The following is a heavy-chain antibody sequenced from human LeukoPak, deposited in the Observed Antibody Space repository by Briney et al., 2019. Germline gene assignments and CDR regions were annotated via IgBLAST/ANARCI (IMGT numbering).Heavy chain of an antibody. J-gene: IGHJ6*04. CDR1: GGSISSGSYY. Sequence: PSQTRSLTCTVSGGSISSGSYYWSWIRQPAGKGLEWIGRIYTSGSTNYNPSLKSRVTISVDTSKNQFSLKLSSVTAADTAVYYCARESGRDFWSGYYTPMDVWGKGTTVTVSS. D-gene: IGHD3-3*01. CDR2: IYTSGST. V-gene: IGHV4-61*02. CDR3: ARESGRDFWSGYYTPMDV.